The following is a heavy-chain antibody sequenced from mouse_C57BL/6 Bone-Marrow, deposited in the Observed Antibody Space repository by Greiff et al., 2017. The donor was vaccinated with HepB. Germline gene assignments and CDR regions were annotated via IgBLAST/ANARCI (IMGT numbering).Heavy chain of an antibody. J-gene: IGHJ3*01. CDR3: AIGGGIDYDGPEPWFAY. CDR1: GYSITSGYY. CDR2: ISYDGSN. Sequence: ESGPGLVKPSQSLSLTCSVTGYSITSGYYWNWIRQFPGNKLEWMGYISYDGSNNYNPSLKNRISITRDTSKNQCFLKLNSVTTEDTATYYCAIGGGIDYDGPEPWFAYWGQGTLVTVSA. D-gene: IGHD2-4*01. V-gene: IGHV3-6*01.